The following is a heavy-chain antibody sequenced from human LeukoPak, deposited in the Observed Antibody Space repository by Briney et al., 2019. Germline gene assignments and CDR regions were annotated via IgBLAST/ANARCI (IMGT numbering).Heavy chain of an antibody. CDR3: ARTEAGTDYFDY. CDR2: ISSSSYI. V-gene: IGHV3-21*01. D-gene: IGHD6-19*01. J-gene: IGHJ4*02. Sequence: GGSLRLSCAASGFTFSSYSMNWVRQAPGKGLEWVSSISSSSYIYYADSVKGRFTISRDNAKNSLYLQMNSLRAEDTAVYYCARTEAGTDYFDYWGQGTLVTVSS. CDR1: GFTFSSYS.